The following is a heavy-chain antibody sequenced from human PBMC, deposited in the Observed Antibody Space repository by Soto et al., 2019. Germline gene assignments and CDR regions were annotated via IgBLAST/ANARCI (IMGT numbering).Heavy chain of an antibody. Sequence: QVQLVQSGAEVKEPGSSVKVSCKASGGTFSRSGLIWVRQAPGQGLEWVGGIIPIFPTAHYGQKFQGRVTITADESTSTAYMALSSLRSEDTAVYYCARDQGYSSSQYFIDIWGPVALVTVSS. CDR1: GGTFSRSG. CDR2: IIPIFPTA. J-gene: IGHJ4*02. D-gene: IGHD6-19*01. V-gene: IGHV1-69*01. CDR3: ARDQGYSSSQYFIDI.